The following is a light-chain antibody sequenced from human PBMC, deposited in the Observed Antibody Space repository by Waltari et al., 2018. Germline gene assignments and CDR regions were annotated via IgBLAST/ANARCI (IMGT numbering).Light chain of an antibody. J-gene: IGLJ3*02. Sequence: QSVLTQPPSASGSPGQSIPIPCTGLSTDHEGSHPVFWYQQHPGKAPKLLIYEVTKRPSGVPDRFSGSKSDNTASLAVSGLQAEDEADYYCSSYAGGSSLMFGGGTKLTVL. CDR1: STDHEGSHP. V-gene: IGLV2-8*01. CDR2: EVT. CDR3: SSYAGGSSLM.